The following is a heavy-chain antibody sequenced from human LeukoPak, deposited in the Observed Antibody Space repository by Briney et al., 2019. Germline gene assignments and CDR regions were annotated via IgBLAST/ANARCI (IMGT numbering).Heavy chain of an antibody. CDR1: GYTFTSYY. V-gene: IGHV1-46*01. CDR2: INPSGGST. CDR3: ARAQVLLWFGELTEPFDY. Sequence: ASVKVSCKASGYTFTSYYIHWVRQAPGQGLEWMGIINPSGGSTSYAQKFQGRVTMTRDMSTSTVYMELSSLRSEDTAVYYCARAQVLLWFGELTEPFDYWGQGTLVTVSS. J-gene: IGHJ4*02. D-gene: IGHD3-10*01.